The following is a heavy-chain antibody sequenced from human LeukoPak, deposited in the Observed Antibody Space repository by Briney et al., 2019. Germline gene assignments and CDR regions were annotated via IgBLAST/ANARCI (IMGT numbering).Heavy chain of an antibody. V-gene: IGHV4-34*01. CDR3: ARDARTIKERSDAFDI. CDR2: INHSGST. Sequence: PSETLSLTCAVYGGSFSGYYWSWIRQPPGEGLEWIGEINHSGSTNYDPSLNSRVTISIDTSKTQFSLKLRSVTAADTAVYYCARDARTIKERSDAFDIWGQGTMVTVSS. CDR1: GGSFSGYY. J-gene: IGHJ3*02. D-gene: IGHD1-1*01.